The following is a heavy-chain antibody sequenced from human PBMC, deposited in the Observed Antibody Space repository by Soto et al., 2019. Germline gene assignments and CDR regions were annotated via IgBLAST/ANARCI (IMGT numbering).Heavy chain of an antibody. CDR2: FDPEDGET. Sequence: ASVKVSCKVSGYTLTELSMHWVRQAPGKGLEWMGGFDPEDGETIYAQKFQGRVTMTEDTSTDTAYMELSSLRSEDTAVYYCATDLFPDYYDSSGPRDYWGQGPMVTVS. J-gene: IGHJ4*02. D-gene: IGHD3-22*01. CDR3: ATDLFPDYYDSSGPRDY. CDR1: GYTLTELS. V-gene: IGHV1-24*01.